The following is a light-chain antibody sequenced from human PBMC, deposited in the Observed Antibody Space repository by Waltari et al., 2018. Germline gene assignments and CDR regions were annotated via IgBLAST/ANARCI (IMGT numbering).Light chain of an antibody. Sequence: DMQMTQSPSSLSASVGDRVTITCRASQSIASYLNWYRQKPGKAPRLLIYAASSLQSGFPSRFSGSGSGTDFTLTISSLQPEDFATYYCQQSYNSPFTFGPGTKVDIK. CDR2: AAS. CDR1: QSIASY. V-gene: IGKV1-39*01. J-gene: IGKJ3*01. CDR3: QQSYNSPFT.